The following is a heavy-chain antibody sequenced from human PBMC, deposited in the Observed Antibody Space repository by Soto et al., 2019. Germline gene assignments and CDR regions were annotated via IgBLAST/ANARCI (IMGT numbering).Heavy chain of an antibody. CDR3: ARGRMSYDFWSGYLARSGWFDP. CDR2: INHSGST. V-gene: IGHV4-34*01. D-gene: IGHD3-3*01. Sequence: SETLSLTCAVYGGSFSGYYWSWILQPPGKGLEWIGEINHSGSTNYNPSLKSRVTISVDASKNQFSLKLSSVTAADTAVYYCARGRMSYDFWSGYLARSGWFDPWGQGTLVT. J-gene: IGHJ5*02. CDR1: GGSFSGYY.